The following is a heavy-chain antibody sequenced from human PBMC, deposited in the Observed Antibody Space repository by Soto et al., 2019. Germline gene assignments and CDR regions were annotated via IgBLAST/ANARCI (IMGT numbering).Heavy chain of an antibody. J-gene: IGHJ6*03. Sequence: GGSLRLSCAASGFTFSNAWMSWVRQAPGKGLEWVGRIKSKTDGGTTDYAAPVKGRFTISRDDSKNTLYLQMNSLKTEDTAVYYCTTTKDIVVVPAAMGYYYMDVWGKGTTVTVSS. CDR1: GFTFSNAW. D-gene: IGHD2-2*01. CDR3: TTTKDIVVVPAAMGYYYMDV. V-gene: IGHV3-15*01. CDR2: IKSKTDGGTT.